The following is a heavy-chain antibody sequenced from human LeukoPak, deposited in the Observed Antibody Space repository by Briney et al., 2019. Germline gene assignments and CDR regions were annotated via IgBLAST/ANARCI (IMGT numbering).Heavy chain of an antibody. CDR3: VRGLVLLWFGELGRYFDY. CDR2: ISSSGSTI. D-gene: IGHD3-10*01. V-gene: IGHV3-48*03. CDR1: GFTFSSYE. J-gene: IGHJ4*02. Sequence: GGSLRLSCAASGFTFSSYEMNWVRQAPGKGLEWVSYISSSGSTIYYADSVKGRFTISRDNAKNSLYLQMNSLRAEDTAVYYCVRGLVLLWFGELGRYFDYWGQGTLVTVSS.